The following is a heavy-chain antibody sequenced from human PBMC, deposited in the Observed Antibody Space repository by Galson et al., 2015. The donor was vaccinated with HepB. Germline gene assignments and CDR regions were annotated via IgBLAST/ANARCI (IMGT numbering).Heavy chain of an antibody. D-gene: IGHD3-16*01. CDR3: AKSYGGNWFDP. CDR1: GFTFSSYG. V-gene: IGHV3-30*18. CDR2: ISYDGSNK. Sequence: SLRLSCAASGFTFSSYGMHWVRQAPGKGLEWVAVISYDGSNKYYADSVKGRFTISRDNSKNTLYLQMNSLRAEDTAVYYCAKSYGGNWFDPWGQGTLVTVSS. J-gene: IGHJ5*02.